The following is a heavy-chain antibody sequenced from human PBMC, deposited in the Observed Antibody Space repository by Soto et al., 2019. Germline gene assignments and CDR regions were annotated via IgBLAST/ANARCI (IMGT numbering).Heavy chain of an antibody. CDR2: IVVGSGNT. CDR3: AAEGIPIAAAGIPYGMDV. CDR1: GFTFTSSA. V-gene: IGHV1-58*01. D-gene: IGHD6-13*01. Sequence: ASVKVSCKASGFTFTSSAVQWVRQARGQRLEWIGWIVVGSGNTNYAQKFQERVTITRDMSTSTAYMELSSLRSEDTAVYYCAAEGIPIAAAGIPYGMDVWGQGTTVTVSS. J-gene: IGHJ6*02.